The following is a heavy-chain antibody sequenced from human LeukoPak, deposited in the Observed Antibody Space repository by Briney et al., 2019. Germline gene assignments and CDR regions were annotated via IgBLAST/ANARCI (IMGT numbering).Heavy chain of an antibody. V-gene: IGHV1-18*01. CDR2: ISAYNGNT. Sequence: ASVKVSCKASGYTFTSYGISWVRQAPGQGLEWMGWISAYNGNTNYAQKLQGRVTMITDTSTSTAYMELRSLRSDDTAVYYCAGSYYYDSSGYYLENWFDPWGQGTLVTVSS. CDR3: AGSYYYDSSGYYLENWFDP. CDR1: GYTFTSYG. D-gene: IGHD3-22*01. J-gene: IGHJ5*02.